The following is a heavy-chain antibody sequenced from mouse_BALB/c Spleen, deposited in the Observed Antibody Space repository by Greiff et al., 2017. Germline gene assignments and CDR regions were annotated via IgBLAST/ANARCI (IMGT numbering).Heavy chain of an antibody. V-gene: IGHV5-6-4*01. Sequence: EVHLVESGGGLVKPGGSLKLSCAASGFTFSSYTMSWVRQTPEKRLEWVATISSGGSYTYYPDSVKGRFTISRDNAKNTLYLQMSSLKSEDTAMYYCAHLDYALDYWGQGTSVTVSS. CDR2: ISSGGSYT. CDR3: AHLDYALDY. CDR1: GFTFSSYT. J-gene: IGHJ4*01.